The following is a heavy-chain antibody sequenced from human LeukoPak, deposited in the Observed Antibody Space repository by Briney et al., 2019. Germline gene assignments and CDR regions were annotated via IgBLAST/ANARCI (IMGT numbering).Heavy chain of an antibody. CDR2: ISSNGGST. CDR3: VKGGSSSWYYFDY. J-gene: IGHJ4*02. Sequence: GGSLRLSCSASGFTFSSYATHWVRQAPGKGLEYVSAISSNGGSTYYADSVKGRFTISRDNSKNTLYLQMSSLRAEDTAVYYCVKGGSSSWYYFDYWGQGTLVTVSS. D-gene: IGHD6-13*01. V-gene: IGHV3-64D*06. CDR1: GFTFSSYA.